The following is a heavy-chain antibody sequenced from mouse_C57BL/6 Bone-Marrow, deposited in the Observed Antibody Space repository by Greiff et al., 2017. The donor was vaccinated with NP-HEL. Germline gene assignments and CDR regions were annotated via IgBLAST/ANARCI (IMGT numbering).Heavy chain of an antibody. J-gene: IGHJ2*01. V-gene: IGHV1-82*01. D-gene: IGHD1-1*01. CDR3: ARWVHFVAVVADY. CDR1: GYAFSSSW. Sequence: QVQLQQSGPELVKPGASVKISCKASGYAFSSSWMNWVKQRPGKGLEWIGRIYPGDGDTNYNGKFKGKATLTADKSSSTAYMQLSSLTSEDSVVYFCARWVHFVAVVADYWGQGTTLTVSS. CDR2: IYPGDGDT.